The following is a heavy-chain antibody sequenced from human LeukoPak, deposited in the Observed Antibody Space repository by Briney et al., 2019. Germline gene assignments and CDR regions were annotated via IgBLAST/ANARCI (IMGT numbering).Heavy chain of an antibody. CDR3: ARGPITYYYDSSGLSPPSYYYYMDV. Sequence: GGSLRLSCAASGFTFSSYAMSWVRQAPGKGLEWVSAISGSGGSTYYADSVKGRFTISRDNSKNTLYLQMNSLRAEDTAVYYCARGPITYYYDSSGLSPPSYYYYMDVWGKGTTVTVSS. D-gene: IGHD3-22*01. CDR2: ISGSGGST. J-gene: IGHJ6*03. V-gene: IGHV3-23*01. CDR1: GFTFSSYA.